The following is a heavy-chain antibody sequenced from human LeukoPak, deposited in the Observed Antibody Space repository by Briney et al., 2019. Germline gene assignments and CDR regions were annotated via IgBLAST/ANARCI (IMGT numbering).Heavy chain of an antibody. Sequence: GGSLRLSCAASGFTVSSNYMSWVRQAPGKGLEWVSVIYSGGSTYYADSVKGRFTISRDNSKNTLYLQMNSLRAEDTAVYYCAREYYYDSSGYYLFGYWGQGTLVTVSS. CDR3: AREYYYDSSGYYLFGY. J-gene: IGHJ4*02. V-gene: IGHV3-53*01. CDR1: GFTVSSNY. D-gene: IGHD3-22*01. CDR2: IYSGGST.